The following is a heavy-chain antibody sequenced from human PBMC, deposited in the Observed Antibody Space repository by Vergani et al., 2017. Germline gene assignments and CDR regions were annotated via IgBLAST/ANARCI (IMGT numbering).Heavy chain of an antibody. Sequence: EVQLEESGGGLVLPGRSLRLSCVASGFTSAGYAMHWVRQAPGKGLEWVSGISWNSNSIGYADSVKGRFTISRDNAKNSLYLQMNSLRAEDTALYYCAKDLGTSSGGGWFDPWGQGTLVNVSS. CDR1: GFTSAGYA. CDR3: AKDLGTSSGGGWFDP. D-gene: IGHD6-6*01. V-gene: IGHV3-9*02. CDR2: ISWNSNSI. J-gene: IGHJ5*02.